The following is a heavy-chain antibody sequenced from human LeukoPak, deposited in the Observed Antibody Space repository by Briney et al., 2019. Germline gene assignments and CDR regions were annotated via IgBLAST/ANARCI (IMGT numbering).Heavy chain of an antibody. CDR2: ISYDGSNK. Sequence: PGGSLRLSCAASGFTFSSYAMHWVRQAPGKGLEWVAVISYDGSNKYYADSVKGRFTISRDNSKNTLYLQMNSLRAEDTAVYYCATSLRYNYADYWGQGTLVTVSP. V-gene: IGHV3-30-3*01. CDR3: ATSLRYNYADY. D-gene: IGHD5-18*01. J-gene: IGHJ4*02. CDR1: GFTFSSYA.